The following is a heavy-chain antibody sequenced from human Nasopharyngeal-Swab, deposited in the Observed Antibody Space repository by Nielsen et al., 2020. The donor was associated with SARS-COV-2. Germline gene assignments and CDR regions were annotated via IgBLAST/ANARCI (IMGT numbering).Heavy chain of an antibody. CDR2: INYSGST. CDR1: GGSISSYY. Sequence: PETLSLTCTVSGGSISSYYWSWIRKPPGKGLAWIGYINYSGSTNYNPSLKSRVTISVDTSNHQFSLKLSPVTAATTAVYYCSILSINKYYFDYWGQGTLVTVSS. D-gene: IGHD1/OR15-1a*01. J-gene: IGHJ4*02. CDR3: SILSINKYYFDY. V-gene: IGHV4-59*01.